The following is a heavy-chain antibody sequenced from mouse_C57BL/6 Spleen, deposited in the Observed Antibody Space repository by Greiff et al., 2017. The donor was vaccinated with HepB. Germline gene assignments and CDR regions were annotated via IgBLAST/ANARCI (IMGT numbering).Heavy chain of an antibody. J-gene: IGHJ3*01. CDR1: GYTFTDYN. Sequence: EVQLQQSGPELVKPGASVKIPCKASGYTFTDYNMDWVKQSHGKSLEWIGDINPNNGGTIYNQKFKGKATLTVDKSSSTAYMELRSLTSEDTAVYYGARKGLNWAVASLAYWGQGTLVTVAA. V-gene: IGHV1-18*01. D-gene: IGHD1-3*01. CDR3: ARKGLNWAVASLAY. CDR2: INPNNGGT.